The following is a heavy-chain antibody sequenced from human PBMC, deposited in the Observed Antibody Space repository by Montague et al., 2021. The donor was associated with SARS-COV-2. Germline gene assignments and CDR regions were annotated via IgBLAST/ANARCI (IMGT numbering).Heavy chain of an antibody. CDR3: ARATLGITMIVVVMTGIDYGFDY. Sequence: SETLSLTCAVYGGSFSGYYWSWIRQPPGKGLEWIGEIHHSGSTNYNPSLKSRVTISVDTSKNQFSLKLSSVTAADTAVYYCARATLGITMIVVVMTGIDYGFDYWGQGNLVTVSS. CDR1: GGSFSGYY. J-gene: IGHJ4*02. D-gene: IGHD3-22*01. CDR2: IHHSGST. V-gene: IGHV4-34*01.